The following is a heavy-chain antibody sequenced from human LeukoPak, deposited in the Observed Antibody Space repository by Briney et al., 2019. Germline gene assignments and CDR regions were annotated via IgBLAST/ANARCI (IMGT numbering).Heavy chain of an antibody. J-gene: IGHJ4*02. CDR3: ARGLRLGELSPYYYFDY. D-gene: IGHD3-16*02. CDR2: INHSGST. Sequence: PSETLSLTCAVYGGSFSGYYWSWIRQPPGKGLEWIGEINHSGSTNYNPSLKSRVTISVDTSKNQFSLKLSSVTAADTAVYYCARGLRLGELSPYYYFDYWGQGTLVTVSS. CDR1: GGSFSGYY. V-gene: IGHV4-34*01.